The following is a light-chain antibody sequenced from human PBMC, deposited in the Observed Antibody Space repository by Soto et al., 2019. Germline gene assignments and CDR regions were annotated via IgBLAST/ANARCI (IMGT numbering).Light chain of an antibody. Sequence: EIVMTQSPATLSVSPGERATLSCRASQSVSSNLAWYQQKPGQAPRLLIYGASTRATGIPARFSGSGSGTEFTLTISSLQPEDFAVYYCQQYNNWYTFGQGTKVDI. J-gene: IGKJ2*01. CDR1: QSVSSN. CDR3: QQYNNWYT. CDR2: GAS. V-gene: IGKV3-15*01.